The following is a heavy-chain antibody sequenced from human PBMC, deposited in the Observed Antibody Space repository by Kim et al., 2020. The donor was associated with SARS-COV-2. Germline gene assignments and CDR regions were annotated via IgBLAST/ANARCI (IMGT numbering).Heavy chain of an antibody. V-gene: IGHV1-2*02. J-gene: IGHJ6*02. CDR1: GYTFTGYY. Sequence: ASVKVSCKASGYTFTGYYMHWVRQAPGQGLEWMGWINPNSGGTNYAQKFQGRVTMTRDTSISTAYMELSRLRSDDTAVYYCASPLYYYDSSGYYRGDYYGMDVWGQGTTVTVSS. CDR2: INPNSGGT. D-gene: IGHD3-22*01. CDR3: ASPLYYYDSSGYYRGDYYGMDV.